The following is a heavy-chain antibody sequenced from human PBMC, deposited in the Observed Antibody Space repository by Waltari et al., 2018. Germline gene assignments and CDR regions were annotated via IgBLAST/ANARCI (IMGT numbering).Heavy chain of an antibody. J-gene: IGHJ4*02. CDR3: ARGSDAYKTAY. D-gene: IGHD1-1*01. V-gene: IGHV4-61*01. CDR2: VSNSGDT. CDR1: GGSVTSARDY. Sequence: QVQLQESGPGLLKPSETLSLTCTVSGGSVTSARDYWSWIRQPPGKGLEWIGYVSNSGDTNYKPSLRGRVTISLDTSRNQFSLKVSSVTAADTAMYYCARGSDAYKTAYWGQGTLVTVSS.